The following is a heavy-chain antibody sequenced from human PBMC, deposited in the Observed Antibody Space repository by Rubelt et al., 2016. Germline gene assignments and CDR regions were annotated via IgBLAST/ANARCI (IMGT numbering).Heavy chain of an antibody. CDR3: VRDKDCGGDCYNFFDS. V-gene: IGHV3-48*03. Sequence: EVQLVESGGGLVQPGGSLRLSCAASGFTFSSCEMNWVRQAPGKGLEWGSYISSSGSTLYYADSVTGRFTFSLDNAKNSLYLQMKSLRAEDSGLDYCVRDKDCGGDCYNFFDSWGQGTLVTVSS. J-gene: IGHJ4*02. CDR2: ISSSGSTL. CDR1: GFTFSSCE. D-gene: IGHD2-21*01.